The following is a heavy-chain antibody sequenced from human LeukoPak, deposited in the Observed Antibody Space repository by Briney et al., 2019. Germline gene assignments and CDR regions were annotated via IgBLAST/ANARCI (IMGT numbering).Heavy chain of an antibody. CDR2: ISSSSSYI. V-gene: IGHV3-21*01. D-gene: IGHD3-10*01. CDR3: ARVASYYGSGSQMTYYYYGMDV. Sequence: PGGSLRLSCAASGFTFSSYSMNWVRQAPGKGLEWVSSISSSSSYIYYADSVKGRFTISRDNAKNSLWLQMSSLRAEDTAVYYCARVASYYGSGSQMTYYYYGMDVWGKGTTVTVSS. CDR1: GFTFSSYS. J-gene: IGHJ6*04.